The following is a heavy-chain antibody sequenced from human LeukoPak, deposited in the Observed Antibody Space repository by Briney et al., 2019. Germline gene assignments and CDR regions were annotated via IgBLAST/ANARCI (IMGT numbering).Heavy chain of an antibody. CDR2: ISGRSDSI. CDR1: GFTFSSYS. CDR3: ARGAYEIVVVTAPTY. V-gene: IGHV3-21*01. Sequence: GGSLRLSCAASGFTFSSYSMNWVRQAPGKGLEWVSSISGRSDSIYYADSGKGRFTISRDNAKNSVYLQVNSLRAEDTAVYYCARGAYEIVVVTAPTYWGQGTLVTVSS. D-gene: IGHD2-21*02. J-gene: IGHJ4*02.